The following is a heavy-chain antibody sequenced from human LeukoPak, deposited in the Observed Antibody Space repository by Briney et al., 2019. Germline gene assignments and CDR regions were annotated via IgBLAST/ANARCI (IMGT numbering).Heavy chain of an antibody. CDR1: GFTFDDYA. Sequence: GGSLRLSCAASGFTFDDYAMHWVRQAPGKGLEWVSLISWDGGSTYYADSVKGRFTISRDNSKNSLYLQMNSLRAEDTALYHCASQSLEAFDIWGQGTMVTVSS. V-gene: IGHV3-43D*03. J-gene: IGHJ3*02. CDR2: ISWDGGST. CDR3: ASQSLEAFDI. D-gene: IGHD3-3*01.